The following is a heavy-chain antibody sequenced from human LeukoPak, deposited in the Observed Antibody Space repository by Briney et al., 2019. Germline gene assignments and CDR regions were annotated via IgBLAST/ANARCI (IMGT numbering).Heavy chain of an antibody. V-gene: IGHV3-7*01. Sequence: GGSLRLSCAASGFTFSTCAMSWVRQAPGKGLEWVANIKQDGSEKYYVDSVKGRFTISRDNAKNSLYLQMNSLRAEDTAVYYCARVQGSSGPGIFDYWGQGTLVTVSS. CDR3: ARVQGSSGPGIFDY. CDR1: GFTFSTCA. CDR2: IKQDGSEK. J-gene: IGHJ4*02. D-gene: IGHD6-19*01.